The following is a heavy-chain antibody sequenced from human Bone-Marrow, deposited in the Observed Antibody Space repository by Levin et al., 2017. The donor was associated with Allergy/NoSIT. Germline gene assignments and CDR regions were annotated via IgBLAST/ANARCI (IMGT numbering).Heavy chain of an antibody. Sequence: SQTLSLTCAVYGGSFSGYYWSWIRQPPGKGLEWIGEINHSGSTNYNPSLKSRVTISVDTSKNQFSLKLSSVTAADTAVYYCARDDCSSTSCYGWFDPWGQGTLVTVSS. V-gene: IGHV4-34*01. J-gene: IGHJ5*02. CDR2: INHSGST. CDR3: ARDDCSSTSCYGWFDP. D-gene: IGHD2-2*01. CDR1: GGSFSGYY.